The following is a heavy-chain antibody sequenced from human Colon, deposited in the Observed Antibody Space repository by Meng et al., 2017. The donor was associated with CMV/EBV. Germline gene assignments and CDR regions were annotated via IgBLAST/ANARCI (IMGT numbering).Heavy chain of an antibody. D-gene: IGHD3-3*01. CDR2: INWNGGRT. CDR1: GFSFDDYG. CDR3: ATGRTIFGVVTPGPYYFDY. V-gene: IGHV3-20*04. J-gene: IGHJ4*02. Sequence: GESLKISCAASGFSFDDYGMSWVRQAPGKGLEWVSGINWNGGRTGYADSVKGRFTISRDNAKNSLYLQMNSLRAEDTAVYYCATGRTIFGVVTPGPYYFDYWGQGSLVTVSS.